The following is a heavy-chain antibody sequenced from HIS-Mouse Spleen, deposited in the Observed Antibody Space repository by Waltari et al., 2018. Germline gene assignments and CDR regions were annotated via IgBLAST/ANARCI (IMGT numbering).Heavy chain of an antibody. V-gene: IGHV3-21*01. CDR1: GFTFSSYS. J-gene: IGHJ3*02. Sequence: EVQLVQSGGGLVKPGGSLRLSCAASGFTFSSYSMNWVRQAPGKGLDGVSSISSSSSYIYYADSVKGRLTISRDNAKNSLYLQMNSLRAEDTAVYYCARRLLTGDAFDIWGQGTMVTVSS. CDR3: ARRLLTGDAFDI. CDR2: ISSSSSYI. D-gene: IGHD7-27*01.